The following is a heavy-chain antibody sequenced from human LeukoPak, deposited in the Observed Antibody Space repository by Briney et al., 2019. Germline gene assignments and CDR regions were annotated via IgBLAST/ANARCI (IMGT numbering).Heavy chain of an antibody. CDR3: ARGRITMVRGVIITSFFDY. Sequence: GGSLRLSCAASGFTFSSYWMHWVRQAPGKGLVWVSRINSDGSSTSYADSVKGRFTISRDNAKNTLYLQMNSLRAEDTAVYYCARGRITMVRGVIITSFFDYWGQGTLVTVSS. V-gene: IGHV3-74*01. J-gene: IGHJ4*02. CDR2: INSDGSST. CDR1: GFTFSSYW. D-gene: IGHD3-10*01.